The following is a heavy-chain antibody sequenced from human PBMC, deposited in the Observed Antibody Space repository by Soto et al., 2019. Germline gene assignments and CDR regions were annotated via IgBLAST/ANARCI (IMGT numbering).Heavy chain of an antibody. CDR3: ARGRSFYDSSGYHFDD. J-gene: IGHJ4*02. CDR1: GVPFTAFY. Sequence: XATLSLTGAVSGVPFTAFYWTWTRQAPGKGLEWIGEINYRGKTVNSPSLGSRVTLSVDTSKSQVSLELTSVTAADTAVYYCARGRSFYDSSGYHFDDWGQGSLVTVSS. CDR2: INYRGKT. D-gene: IGHD3-22*01. V-gene: IGHV4-34*01.